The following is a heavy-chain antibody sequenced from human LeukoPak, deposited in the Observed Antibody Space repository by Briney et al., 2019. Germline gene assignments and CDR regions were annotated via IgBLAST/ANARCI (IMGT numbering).Heavy chain of an antibody. J-gene: IGHJ4*02. CDR3: AKDRSYSYFDY. CDR2: ISYDGSNK. Sequence: GSLRLSCAASGFTFSSYGMHWVRQAPGKGLEWVAVISYDGSNKYYADSVKGRFTISRDNSKNTLYLQMNSLRAEDTAVYYCAKDRSYSYFDYWGQGTLVTVSS. D-gene: IGHD1-26*01. V-gene: IGHV3-30*18. CDR1: GFTFSSYG.